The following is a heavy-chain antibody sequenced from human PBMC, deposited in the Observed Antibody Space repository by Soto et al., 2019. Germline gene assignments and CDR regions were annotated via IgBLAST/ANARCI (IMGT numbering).Heavy chain of an antibody. J-gene: IGHJ4*02. V-gene: IGHV1-2*04. CDR1: GYTFTGYY. CDR3: ARDPGIAAAGVPDY. CDR2: INPNSGGT. D-gene: IGHD6-13*01. Sequence: ASVKVSCKASGYTFTGYYMHWVRQAPGQGLEWMGWINPNSGGTNYAQKFQGWVTMTRDTSISTAYMELSRLRSDDTAVYYCARDPGIAAAGVPDYWGQGTLVTVSS.